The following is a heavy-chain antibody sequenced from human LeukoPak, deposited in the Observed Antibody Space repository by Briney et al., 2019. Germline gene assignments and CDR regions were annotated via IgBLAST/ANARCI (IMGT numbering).Heavy chain of an antibody. V-gene: IGHV3-23*01. CDR2: ISGSGGST. D-gene: IGHD2-2*01. CDR1: GFTFSSYA. Sequence: GGSLRLSCAASGFTFSSYAMSWVRQAPGKGLEWVSAISGSGGSTYYADSVKGRFTISRDKSKNTLYLQMNSLRAEDTAVYYCAKCVVVPAAIFLAPGFFDYWGQGTLVTVSS. CDR3: AKCVVVPAAIFLAPGFFDY. J-gene: IGHJ4*02.